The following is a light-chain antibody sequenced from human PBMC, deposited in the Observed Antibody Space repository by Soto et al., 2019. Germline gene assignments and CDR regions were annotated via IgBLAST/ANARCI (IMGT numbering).Light chain of an antibody. CDR3: QKYSRT. V-gene: IGKV1-27*01. CDR1: QGISNY. J-gene: IGKJ1*01. Sequence: DIQMTQSPSSLSASVGDRVTITCRASQGISNYLAWYQQKPGKVPKLLIYAASTLQSGVPSRFSGSGSGTDFTLTISSLQPEDVATSYCQKYSRTFGQGTKVEIK. CDR2: AAS.